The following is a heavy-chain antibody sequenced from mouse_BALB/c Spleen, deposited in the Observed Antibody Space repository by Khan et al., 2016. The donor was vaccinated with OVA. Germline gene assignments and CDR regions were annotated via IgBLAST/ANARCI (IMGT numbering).Heavy chain of an antibody. V-gene: IGHV1-87*01. CDR1: GYTFTSYW. D-gene: IGHD1-1*01. Sequence: QVQLQQSGTELARPGASVKLPCKASGYTFTSYWMQWVKQRPGQGLEWIGAIYPGDGNTRYTQKFKGKATLTADKSSSTAYMQLSSLASEDSAVYFCVRGGITTGYFDYWGQGTTLTVSS. CDR2: IYPGDGNT. J-gene: IGHJ2*01. CDR3: VRGGITTGYFDY.